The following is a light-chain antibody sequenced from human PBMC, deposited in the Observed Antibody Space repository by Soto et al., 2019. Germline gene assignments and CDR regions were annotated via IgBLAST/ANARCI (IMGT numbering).Light chain of an antibody. Sequence: DIQMTQSPSSMSASVGDRVTITCRASQSISAYLNWYQQKPGKAPKLLIYAASSLQSGVPSRFSGSGSGTDFTLTISSLQPEDFATYYCQESYSTPSVTFGPGTKVAI. CDR1: QSISAY. V-gene: IGKV1-39*01. CDR2: AAS. J-gene: IGKJ3*01. CDR3: QESYSTPSVT.